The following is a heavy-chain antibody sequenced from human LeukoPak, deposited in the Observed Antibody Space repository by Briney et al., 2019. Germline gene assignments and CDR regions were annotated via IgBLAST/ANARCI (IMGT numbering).Heavy chain of an antibody. CDR1: GFTFDDYG. CDR3: GRSIYYYDSPMGAFDI. J-gene: IGHJ3*02. CDR2: ISTSRNYI. D-gene: IGHD3-22*01. Sequence: PGGSLRLSCAASGFTFDDYGMSWVRQAPGKGLEWVSSISTSRNYIYYADSVTGRFTISRDNAKNSLYLQMNSLRAEDTAVYYCGRSIYYYDSPMGAFDIWGQGTMVTVSS. V-gene: IGHV3-21*01.